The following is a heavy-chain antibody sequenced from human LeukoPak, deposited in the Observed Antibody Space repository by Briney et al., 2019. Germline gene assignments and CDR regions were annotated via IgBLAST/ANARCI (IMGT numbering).Heavy chain of an antibody. CDR2: LNEDGSEK. J-gene: IGHJ4*02. CDR1: GFNFRTKW. CDR3: ARGGAGYYFDS. Sequence: PGGSLTLSCAASGFNFRTKWMSWVRQPPGEGLEWVANLNEDGSEKYYVDSLKGRFTITRDNAENSLYLHMNSLRAEDTAVYYCARGGAGYYFDSWGQGTLLTVSS. V-gene: IGHV3-7*01. D-gene: IGHD6-19*01.